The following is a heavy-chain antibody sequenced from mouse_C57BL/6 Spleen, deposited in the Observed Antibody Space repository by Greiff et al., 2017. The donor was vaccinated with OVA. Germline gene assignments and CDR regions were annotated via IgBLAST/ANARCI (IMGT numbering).Heavy chain of an antibody. J-gene: IGHJ3*01. CDR3: ARGGYSSGYTWFAY. Sequence: QVQLQQPGAELVMPGASVKLSCKASGYTFTSYWMHWVKQRPGQGLEWIGEIDPSDSYTNYNQKFKGKSTLTVDKSSSTAYMQLSSLTSEDSAVYYCARGGYSSGYTWFAYWGQGTLVTVSA. CDR2: IDPSDSYT. V-gene: IGHV1-69*01. CDR1: GYTFTSYW. D-gene: IGHD3-2*02.